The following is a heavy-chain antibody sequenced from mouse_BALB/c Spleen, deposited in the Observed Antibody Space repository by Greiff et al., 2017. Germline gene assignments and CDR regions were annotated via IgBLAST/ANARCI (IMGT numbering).Heavy chain of an antibody. CDR3: AREGDYYGSSYAY. CDR2: INPNNGGT. D-gene: IGHD1-1*01. CDR1: GYTFTDYN. Sequence: EVQLQQSGPELVKPGASVKIPCKASGYTFTDYNMDWVKQSHGKSLEWIGDINPNNGGTIYNQKFKGKATLTVDKSSSTAYMELRSLTSEDTAVYYCAREGDYYGSSYAYWGQGTLVTVSA. V-gene: IGHV1-18*01. J-gene: IGHJ3*01.